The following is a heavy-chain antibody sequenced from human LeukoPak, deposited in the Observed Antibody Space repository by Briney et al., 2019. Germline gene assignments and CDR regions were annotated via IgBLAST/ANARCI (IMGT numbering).Heavy chain of an antibody. V-gene: IGHV1-69*13. Sequence: SVKVSCKASGGTFSSYAISWVRQAPGQGLEWMGGIIPIFGTANYAQKFQGRVTITADESTSTAYMELSSLRSEDTAVYYCASSFYYYGSESYYIHWGQGTLVTVSS. D-gene: IGHD3-10*01. J-gene: IGHJ4*02. CDR1: GGTFSSYA. CDR2: IIPIFGTA. CDR3: ASSFYYYGSESYYIH.